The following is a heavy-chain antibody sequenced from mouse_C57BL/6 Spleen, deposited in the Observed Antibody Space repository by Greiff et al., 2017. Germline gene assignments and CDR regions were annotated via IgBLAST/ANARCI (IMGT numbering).Heavy chain of an antibody. CDR1: GFNIQDDY. D-gene: IGHD2-2*01. V-gene: IGHV14-4*01. Sequence: VQLQQSGAELVRPGASVKLSCTASGFNIQDDYMHWVKQRPEQGLEWIGWIDPENGDTEYASKFQGKATKTADTSSNTAYLQLSSLTSEDTAVYYCTTATMVTTAGFAYWGQGTLVTVSA. CDR3: TTATMVTTAGFAY. J-gene: IGHJ3*01. CDR2: IDPENGDT.